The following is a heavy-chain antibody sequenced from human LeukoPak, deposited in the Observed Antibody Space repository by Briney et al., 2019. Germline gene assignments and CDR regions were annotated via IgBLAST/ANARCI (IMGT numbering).Heavy chain of an antibody. J-gene: IGHJ3*02. CDR3: ARDLTSSGWYSGAFDI. CDR1: GYTFTGYY. D-gene: IGHD6-19*01. CDR2: INPNSGGT. V-gene: IGHV1-2*02. Sequence: ASVKVSCKASGYTFTGYYMHWVRQAPGQGLEWMGWINPNSGGTNYAQKFQGRVTMTRDTSISTAYMELSRLRSDDTAVYYCARDLTSSGWYSGAFDIWGQGTMVTVSS.